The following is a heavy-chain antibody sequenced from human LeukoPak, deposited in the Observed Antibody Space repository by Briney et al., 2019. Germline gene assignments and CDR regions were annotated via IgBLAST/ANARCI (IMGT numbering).Heavy chain of an antibody. J-gene: IGHJ6*03. CDR2: INSDGSST. D-gene: IGHD6-19*01. CDR3: ARMAAVAGYYYYYYMDV. Sequence: GGSLRLSCAASGFSFSNYWMHWVRQAPGKGLVWVSRINSDGSSTTYADPVKGRFTISRDNAKNSLYLQMNSLRAEDTAVYYCARMAAVAGYYYYYYMDVWGKGTTVTISS. CDR1: GFSFSNYW. V-gene: IGHV3-74*01.